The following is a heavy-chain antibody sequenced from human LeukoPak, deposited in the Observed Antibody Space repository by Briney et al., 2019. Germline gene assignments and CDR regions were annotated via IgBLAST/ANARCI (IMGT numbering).Heavy chain of an antibody. V-gene: IGHV1-2*06. Sequence: ASVKVSCKASGYIFTDYYMHWVRQAPGQELGWMGRINPNSGGTNYAQKFQGRVIMTRDTSSSTVYMELSRLRSDDTAFYYCARTLYVSAVPGGLDYWGQGTLITVSS. J-gene: IGHJ4*02. CDR1: GYIFTDYY. D-gene: IGHD3-10*02. CDR3: ARTLYVSAVPGGLDY. CDR2: INPNSGGT.